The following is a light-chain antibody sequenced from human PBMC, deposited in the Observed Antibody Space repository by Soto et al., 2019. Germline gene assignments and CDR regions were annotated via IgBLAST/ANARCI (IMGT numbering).Light chain of an antibody. CDR1: SSDVGNYDF. V-gene: IGLV2-23*02. CDR3: CSSAGGSWV. CDR2: DVS. J-gene: IGLJ3*02. Sequence: QSALTQPASVSGSPGQSITISCTGTSSDVGNYDFVSCVSWYQQHPGRAPKLVIYDVSKRPSGVSSRFSGSRSDNTASLTISGLQAEDEADYYCCSSAGGSWVFGGGTKVTVL.